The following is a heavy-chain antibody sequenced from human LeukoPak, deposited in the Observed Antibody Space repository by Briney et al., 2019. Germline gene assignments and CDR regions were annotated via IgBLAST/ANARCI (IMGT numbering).Heavy chain of an antibody. Sequence: SETLSLTCAVSGSSISSGYYWGWIRQPPGKGLEWIGSIYHSGSTYYNPSLKSRVTISVDTSKNQFSLKLSSVTAADTAVYYCARRLVVLQGFDYWGQGTLVTVSS. CDR1: GSSISSGYY. J-gene: IGHJ4*02. CDR2: IYHSGST. V-gene: IGHV4-38-2*01. CDR3: ARRLVVLQGFDY. D-gene: IGHD3-16*02.